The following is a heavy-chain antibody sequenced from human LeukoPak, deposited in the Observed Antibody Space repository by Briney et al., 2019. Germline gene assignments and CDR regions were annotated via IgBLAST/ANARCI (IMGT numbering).Heavy chain of an antibody. J-gene: IGHJ4*02. CDR1: GGTFSSYA. V-gene: IGHV1-69*04. Sequence: SVKVSCKASGGTFSSYAISWLRQAPGQGLEWMGRIIPIFGIANYAQKFQGRVTITADKSTSTAYMELSSLRSEDTAVYYCAGGIAVAGIDYWGQGTLVTVSS. D-gene: IGHD6-19*01. CDR3: AGGIAVAGIDY. CDR2: IIPIFGIA.